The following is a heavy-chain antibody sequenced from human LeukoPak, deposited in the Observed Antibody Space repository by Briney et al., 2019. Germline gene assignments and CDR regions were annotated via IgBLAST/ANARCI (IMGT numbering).Heavy chain of an antibody. V-gene: IGHV1-69*13. CDR2: IIPIFGIS. CDR1: GGTFSSYG. CDR3: SVDNSGWYDGKRTFDYSGQGTLVTVY. J-gene: IGHJ4*02. Sequence: ASVKVSCKASGGTFSSYGINWVRQAPGQGLEWMGGIIPIFGISKYAQKFQGRVTIIADESTSIVYMDLSRLRPDDTAVYYCSVDNSGWYDGKRTFDYSGQGTLVTVYWGQGTLVTVSS. D-gene: IGHD6-19*01.